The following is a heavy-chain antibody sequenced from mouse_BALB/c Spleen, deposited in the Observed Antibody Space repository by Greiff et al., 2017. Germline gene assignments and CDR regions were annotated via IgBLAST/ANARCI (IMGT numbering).Heavy chain of an antibody. V-gene: IGHV1-80*01. CDR3: ARKKGDYFDY. CDR1: GYAFSSYW. CDR2: IYPGDGDT. J-gene: IGHJ2*01. Sequence: VQLVESGAELVRPGSSVKISCKASGYAFSSYWMNWVKQRPGQGLEWIGQIYPGDGDTNYNGKFKGKATLTADKSSSTAYMQLSSLTSEDSAVYFCARKKGDYFDYWGQGTTLTVSS.